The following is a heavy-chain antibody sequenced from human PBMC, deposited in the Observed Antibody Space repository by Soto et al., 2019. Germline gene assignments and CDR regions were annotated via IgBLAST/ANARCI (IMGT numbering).Heavy chain of an antibody. J-gene: IGHJ6*02. Sequence: QVQLVQSGAEVKKPGSSVKVSCKASGGTFSSYAISWVRQAPGQGLEWMGGIIPIFGTANYAQKFQGRVTITADEFTSTAYMELSSLRSEDTAVYYCARASLRIAARPDHYYYYYGMDVWGQGTTVTVSS. D-gene: IGHD6-6*01. V-gene: IGHV1-69*01. CDR2: IIPIFGTA. CDR3: ARASLRIAARPDHYYYYYGMDV. CDR1: GGTFSSYA.